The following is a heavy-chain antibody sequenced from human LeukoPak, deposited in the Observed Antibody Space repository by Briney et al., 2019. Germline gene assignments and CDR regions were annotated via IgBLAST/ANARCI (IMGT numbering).Heavy chain of an antibody. CDR3: ARSLTTWSTRDAFDI. V-gene: IGHV3-30*04. D-gene: IGHD2/OR15-2a*01. J-gene: IGHJ3*02. Sequence: GGSLRLSCAASGFTFSSYAMHWVRQAPGKGLEWVAVISYDGSNKYYADSVKGRFTISRDNSKNTLYLQMNSLRAEDTAVYYCARSLTTWSTRDAFDIWGQGTMVTVSS. CDR1: GFTFSSYA. CDR2: ISYDGSNK.